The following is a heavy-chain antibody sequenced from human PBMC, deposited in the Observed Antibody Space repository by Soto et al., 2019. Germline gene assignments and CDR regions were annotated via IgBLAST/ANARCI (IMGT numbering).Heavy chain of an antibody. D-gene: IGHD2-21*02. Sequence: SETLSLTCIVSGESMSSSSYYWGWIRNAPGKGLEWIGSIYYSGRTYYNPSFKSRVTISIDTSKNQFSLKLSSVTATDTAVYYCARQRTTVVTQASFDHWGQGALVRVSS. CDR2: IYYSGRT. CDR3: ARQRTTVVTQASFDH. J-gene: IGHJ4*02. CDR1: GESMSSSSYY. V-gene: IGHV4-39*01.